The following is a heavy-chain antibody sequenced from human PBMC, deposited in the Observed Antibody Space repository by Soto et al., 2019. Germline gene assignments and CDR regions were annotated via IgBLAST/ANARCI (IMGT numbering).Heavy chain of an antibody. D-gene: IGHD2-15*01. CDR1: GGTFSSYA. CDR3: ARDRYCSVGSCHDDAFDI. J-gene: IGHJ3*02. V-gene: IGHV1-69*01. Sequence: QVQLVQSGAEVKKPGSSVKVSCKASGGTFSSYAISWVRQAPGQGLEWMGGIIPIFGTANYAQKFQGRDTITEGESTSTAYMERSSLRSEDTAVYYCARDRYCSVGSCHDDAFDIWGQGTMVTDSS. CDR2: IIPIFGTA.